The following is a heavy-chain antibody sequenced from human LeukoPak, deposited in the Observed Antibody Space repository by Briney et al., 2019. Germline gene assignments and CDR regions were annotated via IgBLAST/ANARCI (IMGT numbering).Heavy chain of an antibody. J-gene: IGHJ1*01. D-gene: IGHD3-16*02. V-gene: IGHV4-34*01. CDR2: SNHGGST. CDR1: GGSFSGYY. Sequence: SETLSLTCAVYGGSFSGYYWSWIRQPPGKGLEWIGESNHGGSTNYNPSLKSRVTISVDTSKNQFSLKLSSVTAADTAVYYCARGIRDYVWGSYRFQHWGQGTLVTVSS. CDR3: ARGIRDYVWGSYRFQH.